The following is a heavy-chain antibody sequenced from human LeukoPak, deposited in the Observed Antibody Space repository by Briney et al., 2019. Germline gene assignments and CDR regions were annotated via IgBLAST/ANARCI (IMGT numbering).Heavy chain of an antibody. V-gene: IGHV3-20*01. Sequence: GGSLRLSCAASGFTFSSYAMSWVRQAPGKGLEWVSGINWNGGSTGYADSVKGRFTISRDNAKNSLYLQMNSLRAEDTALYHCARDRQIVGDAFDIWGQGTMVTVSS. CDR1: GFTFSSYA. D-gene: IGHD1-26*01. CDR3: ARDRQIVGDAFDI. J-gene: IGHJ3*02. CDR2: INWNGGST.